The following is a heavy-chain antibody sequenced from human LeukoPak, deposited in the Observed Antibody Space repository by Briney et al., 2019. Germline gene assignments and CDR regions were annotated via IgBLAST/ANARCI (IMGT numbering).Heavy chain of an antibody. CDR2: IFGSGGSA. CDR1: GFTFGSYA. D-gene: IGHD3-3*01. Sequence: GGSLRLSCAASGFTFGSYAMYWVRQAPGKGLEWVSGIFGSGGSAHYADSVKGRFTISRDNSKNSLYLQMNSLRAEDTAVYYCARDAYDFWSGYWNWFDPWGQGTLVTVSS. J-gene: IGHJ5*02. CDR3: ARDAYDFWSGYWNWFDP. V-gene: IGHV3-23*01.